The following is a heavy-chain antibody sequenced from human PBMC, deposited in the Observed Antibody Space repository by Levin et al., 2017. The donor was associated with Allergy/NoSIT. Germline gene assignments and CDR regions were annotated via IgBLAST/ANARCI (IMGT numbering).Heavy chain of an antibody. V-gene: IGHV4-61*01. J-gene: IGHJ3*02. CDR1: GGFVSSSTYY. CDR3: ARGAGYCSGGSCYEDAFDI. CDR2: LYHGGST. D-gene: IGHD2-15*01. Sequence: SETLSLTCTVSGGFVSSSTYYWNWIRQPPGKGLEWIGYLYHGGSTNYNPSLKSRVTISVDTSKNQFSLRMTSVTAADTAVYDCARGAGYCSGGSCYEDAFDIWGRGTMVTVSS.